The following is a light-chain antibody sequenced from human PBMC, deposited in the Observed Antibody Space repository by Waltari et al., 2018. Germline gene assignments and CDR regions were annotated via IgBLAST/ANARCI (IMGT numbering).Light chain of an antibody. CDR1: QSISDY. CDR2: KAS. V-gene: IGKV1-5*03. J-gene: IGKJ2*01. CDR3: QQYDSYSS. Sequence: ITCRASQSISDYLAWYQQKPGKSPKLLISKASILERGVPSRFSGSGSGTTFTLAISSLQPDDSATYYCQQYDSYSSFGQGTKLEIK.